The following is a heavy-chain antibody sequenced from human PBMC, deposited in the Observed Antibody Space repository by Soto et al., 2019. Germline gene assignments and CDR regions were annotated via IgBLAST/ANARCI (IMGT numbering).Heavy chain of an antibody. J-gene: IGHJ5*02. D-gene: IGHD3-10*01. Sequence: TLSLTCTVSGGSISSGDYYWSWIRQPPGKGLEWIGYIYYSGSTYYNPSLKSRVTISVDTSKNQFSLKLSSVTAADTAVYYCAVGGADNWFDPWGQGTLVTVSS. V-gene: IGHV4-30-4*01. CDR3: AVGGADNWFDP. CDR2: IYYSGST. CDR1: GGSISSGDYY.